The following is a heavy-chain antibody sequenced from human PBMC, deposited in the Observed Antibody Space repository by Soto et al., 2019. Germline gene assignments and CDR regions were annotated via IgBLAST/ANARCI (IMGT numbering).Heavy chain of an antibody. V-gene: IGHV3-74*01. J-gene: IGHJ6*03. CDR3: AKDATKMYGSGSYYYYYYYMDV. D-gene: IGHD3-10*01. CDR1: GFTFSSYW. Sequence: PGGSLRLSCAASGFTFSSYWMHWVRQVPGKGLVWVSRINSDGTGTSYADSVKGRFTISRDNAKNTLYLQLNSLRAEDTAVYYCAKDATKMYGSGSYYYYYYYMDVWGKGTTVTVSS. CDR2: INSDGTGT.